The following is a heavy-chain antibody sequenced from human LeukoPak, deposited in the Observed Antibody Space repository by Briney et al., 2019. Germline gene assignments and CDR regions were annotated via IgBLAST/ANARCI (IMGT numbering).Heavy chain of an antibody. CDR3: AGRGYSGYDVNFDD. CDR2: IYTSGST. CDR1: GGSISSYY. J-gene: IGHJ4*02. Sequence: SETLSLTCTVSGGSISSYYWSWIRQPAGKGLEWIGRIYTSGSTNYNPSLKSRVTMSVDTSKNQFSLKLSSVTAADTAVYYCAGRGYSGYDVNFDDWGQGTLVTVSS. V-gene: IGHV4-4*07. D-gene: IGHD5-12*01.